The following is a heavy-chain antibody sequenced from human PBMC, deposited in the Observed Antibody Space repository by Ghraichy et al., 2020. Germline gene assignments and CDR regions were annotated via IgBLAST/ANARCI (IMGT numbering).Heavy chain of an antibody. CDR3: ASSPGYSSSSYYYYYYMDV. D-gene: IGHD6-6*01. V-gene: IGHV3-53*01. CDR2: IYSGGST. CDR1: GFTVSSNY. Sequence: GSLRLSCAASGFTVSSNYMSWVRQAPGKGLEWVSVIYSGGSTYYADSVKGRFTISRDNSKNTLYLQMNSLRAEDTAVYYCASSPGYSSSSYYYYYYMDVWGKGTTVTVSS. J-gene: IGHJ6*03.